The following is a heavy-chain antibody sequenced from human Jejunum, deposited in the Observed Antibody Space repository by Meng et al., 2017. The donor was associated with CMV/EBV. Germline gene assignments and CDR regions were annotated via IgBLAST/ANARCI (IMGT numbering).Heavy chain of an antibody. V-gene: IGHV3-21*01. CDR3: ATDYRRGAGPN. CDR1: GLDLNTYT. J-gene: IGHJ4*02. CDR2: ITSGGRYI. Sequence: CAASGLDLNTYTMNWVRQAPGKGLEWVSSITSGGRYIFYTDSVKGRFTLSRDNAKKSLYLQMNSLRAADTAVYYCATDYRRGAGPNWGQGTLVTVSS. D-gene: IGHD6-13*01.